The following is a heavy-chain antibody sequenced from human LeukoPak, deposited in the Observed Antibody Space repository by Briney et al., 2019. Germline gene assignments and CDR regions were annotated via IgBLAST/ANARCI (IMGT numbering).Heavy chain of an antibody. J-gene: IGHJ4*02. V-gene: IGHV3-7*04. Sequence: PGGSLRLSCVASGFLLSSYWMTWVRQAPGKGLEWVANIKQDGSKKSYVDSVKGRFTISRDNAKNSLYLQMNSLRAEDTAIYYCTRVGYIDEGIDYWGQGTLVTVSS. D-gene: IGHD5-24*01. CDR2: IKQDGSKK. CDR1: GFLLSSYW. CDR3: TRVGYIDEGIDY.